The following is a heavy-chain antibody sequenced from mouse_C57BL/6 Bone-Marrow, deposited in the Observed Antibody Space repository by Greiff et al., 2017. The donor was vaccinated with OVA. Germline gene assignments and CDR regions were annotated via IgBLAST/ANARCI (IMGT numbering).Heavy chain of an antibody. Sequence: QLQQSGPELVKPGASVKISCKASGYTFTDYYMNWVKQSHGKSLEWIGDINPNNGGTSYNQKFKGKATLTVDKSSSTAYMELRRLTSEDSAVYYCARSSYDYGHWYFDVWGTGTTVTVSS. D-gene: IGHD2-4*01. CDR3: ARSSYDYGHWYFDV. CDR2: INPNNGGT. CDR1: GYTFTDYY. J-gene: IGHJ1*03. V-gene: IGHV1-26*01.